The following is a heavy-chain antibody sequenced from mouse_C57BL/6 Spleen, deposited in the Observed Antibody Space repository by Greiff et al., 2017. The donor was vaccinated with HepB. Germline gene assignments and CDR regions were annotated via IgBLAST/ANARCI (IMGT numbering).Heavy chain of an antibody. CDR1: GFSFNTYA. CDR2: IRSKSNNYAT. J-gene: IGHJ1*03. D-gene: IGHD1-1*01. CDR3: VRHGGSSYGWYFDV. Sequence: EVKLMESGGGLVQPKGSLKLSCAASGFSFNTYAMNWVRQAPGKGLEWVARIRSKSNNYATYYADSVKDSVTISRDDSESMLYLQMNNLKTEDTAMYYCVRHGGSSYGWYFDVWGTGTTVTVSS. V-gene: IGHV10-1*01.